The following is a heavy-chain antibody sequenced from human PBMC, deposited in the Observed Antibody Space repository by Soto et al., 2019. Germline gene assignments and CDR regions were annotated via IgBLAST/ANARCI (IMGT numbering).Heavy chain of an antibody. CDR2: IYPGDSDT. CDR3: ARRGFWSGYSYYFDY. Sequence: GESLKISCKGSGYSFTSYWIGWVRQRPGKGLEWVGIIYPGDSDTRYSPSFQGQVTISADKSISTAYLQWSSLKASDTAMYYCARRGFWSGYSYYFDYWGQGTLVTVSS. CDR1: GYSFTSYW. V-gene: IGHV5-51*01. J-gene: IGHJ4*02. D-gene: IGHD3-3*01.